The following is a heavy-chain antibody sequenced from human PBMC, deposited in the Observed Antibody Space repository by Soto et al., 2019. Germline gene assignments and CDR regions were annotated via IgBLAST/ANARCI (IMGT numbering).Heavy chain of an antibody. V-gene: IGHV1-46*01. J-gene: IGHJ4*02. D-gene: IGHD3-22*01. CDR3: ATRDYYDSSGYKGPLGY. CDR2: INPSGGST. Sequence: ASVKVSCKASGYTFTSYYMHWVRQAPGQGLEWMGIINPSGGSTSYAQKFQGRVTMTRDTSTSTVYMELSSLRSEDTAVYYCATRDYYDSSGYKGPLGYWGQGTLVTVSS. CDR1: GYTFTSYY.